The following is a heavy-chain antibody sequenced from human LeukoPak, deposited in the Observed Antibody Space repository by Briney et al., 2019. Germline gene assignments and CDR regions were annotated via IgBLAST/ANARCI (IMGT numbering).Heavy chain of an antibody. CDR1: GGSISSGGYY. D-gene: IGHD6-19*01. V-gene: IGHV4-31*03. J-gene: IGHJ6*03. CDR3: ARGQVAVAGHYYYYYMDV. Sequence: SQTLSVTCTVSGGSISSGGYYWSWIRQHPGKGLEWIGYIYYSGSTYYNPSLKSRVTISVDTSKNQFSLKLSSVTAADTAVYYCARGQVAVAGHYYYYYMDVWGKGTTVTVSS. CDR2: IYYSGST.